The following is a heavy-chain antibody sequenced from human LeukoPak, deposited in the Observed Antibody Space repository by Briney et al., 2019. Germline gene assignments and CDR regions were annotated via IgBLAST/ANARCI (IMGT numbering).Heavy chain of an antibody. V-gene: IGHV1-24*01. Sequence: ASVKVSCKVSGYTLTELSIHWVRQAPGKGLEWMGGFDLEDGETVYAQKFQGRVTMTEDTSTDTAYMELSSLRSEDTALYYCATTYDDTLTGVNAFDIWGQGTMVTVSS. CDR1: GYTLTELS. CDR2: FDLEDGET. J-gene: IGHJ3*02. D-gene: IGHD3-9*01. CDR3: ATTYDDTLTGVNAFDI.